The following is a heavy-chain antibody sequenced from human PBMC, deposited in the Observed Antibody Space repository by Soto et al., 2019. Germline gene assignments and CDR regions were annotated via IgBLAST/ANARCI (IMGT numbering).Heavy chain of an antibody. V-gene: IGHV4-59*12. CDR1: GGSISSYY. Sequence: QVQLQESGPGLVKPSETLSLTCTVSGGSISSYYWSWIRQPPGEGLVWIGYIYYSGSTNYNPSFKSRVTIAVDTSKNQFSLKLSSVTAADTAVYYCARTDYGDYVPWFDPWGQGTLVTVSS. J-gene: IGHJ5*02. CDR2: IYYSGST. CDR3: ARTDYGDYVPWFDP. D-gene: IGHD4-17*01.